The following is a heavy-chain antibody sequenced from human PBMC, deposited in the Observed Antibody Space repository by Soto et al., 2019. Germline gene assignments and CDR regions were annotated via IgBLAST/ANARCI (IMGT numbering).Heavy chain of an antibody. CDR3: ARGNAFEI. V-gene: IGHV1-69*01. CDR2: FMPILGAA. CDR1: GGTFSSFT. Sequence: QLQLVQSGAEVKKPGSSVKVSCKASGGTFSSFTVNWVRQAPGQGLDWMGGFMPILGAANYAPKFQGRVTIGADESTNTGYMELSSLRSEDTAVYYCARGNAFEIWGQGTMVTV. J-gene: IGHJ3*02.